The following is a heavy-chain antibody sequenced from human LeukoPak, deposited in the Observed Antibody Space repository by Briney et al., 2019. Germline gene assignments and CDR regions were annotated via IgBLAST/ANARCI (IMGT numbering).Heavy chain of an antibody. CDR2: INPNSGGT. D-gene: IGHD6-19*01. CDR1: GYTXTAXY. J-gene: IGHJ4*02. CDR3: ARELAVTGTGPADY. Sequence: ASVKVSCKSSGYTXTAXYXXXVRXXPGQGXXWMGWINPNSGGTNYAPKFQGRVTMTRDTSISTAYMEVTGLTYADTAVYYCARELAVTGTGPADYWGQGTLVTVSS. V-gene: IGHV1-2*02.